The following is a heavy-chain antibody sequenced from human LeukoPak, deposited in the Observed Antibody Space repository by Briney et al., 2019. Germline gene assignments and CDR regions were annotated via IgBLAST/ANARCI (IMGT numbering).Heavy chain of an antibody. J-gene: IGHJ3*02. CDR1: GFTFSSYS. V-gene: IGHV3-21*01. CDR3: ARDPHEWWSNPYAFDI. CDR2: IGSTYTYM. Sequence: GGSLRLSCAASGFTFSSYSMNWVRQAPGKGLEWVSSIGSTYTYMYYADSVKGRFTISRDNAENSLYLQMNSLRAEDTAVYYCARDPHEWWSNPYAFDIWGQGTMVTVSS. D-gene: IGHD2-15*01.